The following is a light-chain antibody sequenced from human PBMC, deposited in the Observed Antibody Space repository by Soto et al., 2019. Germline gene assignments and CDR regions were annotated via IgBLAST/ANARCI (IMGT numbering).Light chain of an antibody. CDR2: DVS. CDR3: SSYTSSSSLRV. CDR1: SSDVGGYNY. V-gene: IGLV2-14*01. J-gene: IGLJ1*01. Sequence: QSALTQPASVSGSPGQSITISCTGTSSDVGGYNYGSWYQQHPAKAPKLMIYDVSNRPSGVSNRFSGSKSGNTASLTISGLQTEDEADYYCSSYTSSSSLRVFGTGTKLTVL.